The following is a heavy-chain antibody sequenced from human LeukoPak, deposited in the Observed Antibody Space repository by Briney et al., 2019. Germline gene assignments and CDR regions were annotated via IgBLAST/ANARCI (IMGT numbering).Heavy chain of an antibody. J-gene: IGHJ4*02. Sequence: PGGSLRLSCAASGFTFSSYDMRWVRQIKGKGLEWVSAIGTAGDTYYAGSVKGRFTISREDARNSLYLQMNNLRVGDTAVYYSVRDARERGFASWGQGTLVTVSS. CDR2: IGTAGDT. CDR1: GFTFSSYD. V-gene: IGHV3-13*01. D-gene: IGHD3-3*01. CDR3: VRDARERGFAS.